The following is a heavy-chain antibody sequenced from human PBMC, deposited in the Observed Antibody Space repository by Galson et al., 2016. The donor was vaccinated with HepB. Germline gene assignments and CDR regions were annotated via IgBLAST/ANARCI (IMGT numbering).Heavy chain of an antibody. J-gene: IGHJ3*02. CDR1: GFTVSGSY. CDR2: IYSDGTT. CDR3: ASCMGWYGMCAFEI. D-gene: IGHD6-13*01. Sequence: SLRLSCAVSGFTVSGSYMSWVRQAPGKGLEWVSAIYSDGTTKYADSVKGRFIISRDNSKNTLYLQMNSLRAEDTAVYYCASCMGWYGMCAFEIWGQGTMVTVSS. V-gene: IGHV3-66*01.